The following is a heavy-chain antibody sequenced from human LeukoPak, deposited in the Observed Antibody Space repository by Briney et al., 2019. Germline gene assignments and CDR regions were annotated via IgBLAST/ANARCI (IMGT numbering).Heavy chain of an antibody. Sequence: GGSLRLSCAASGFNFSTYNMNWVRQAPGKGLEWVSSISSSSTYIYYADSVKGRFTISRDNAKNSLYLQMDSLRAEDTAVYYCARDLSYGSGEFWGQGTLVSVSS. V-gene: IGHV3-21*01. CDR3: ARDLSYGSGEF. J-gene: IGHJ4*02. CDR2: ISSSSTYI. CDR1: GFNFSTYN. D-gene: IGHD3-10*01.